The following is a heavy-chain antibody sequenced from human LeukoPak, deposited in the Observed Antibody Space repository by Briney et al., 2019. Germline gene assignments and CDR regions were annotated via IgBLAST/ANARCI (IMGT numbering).Heavy chain of an antibody. Sequence: NASETLSLTCGLYGGSFRGYSGSWIRQPPGKGLEWIGEINHSGSTNCNPSLKSRVTISVDTSRNQISLNLSSVPAADTAVYHCATEGLVGTGTQWHAFHIWGHGTLVTVSS. D-gene: IGHD6-13*01. CDR1: GGSFRGYS. CDR2: INHSGST. J-gene: IGHJ3*02. CDR3: ATEGLVGTGTQWHAFHI. V-gene: IGHV4-34*01.